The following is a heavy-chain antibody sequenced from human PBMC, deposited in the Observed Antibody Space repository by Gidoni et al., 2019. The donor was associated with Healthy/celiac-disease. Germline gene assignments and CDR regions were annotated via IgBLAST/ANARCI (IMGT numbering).Heavy chain of an antibody. D-gene: IGHD5-18*01. CDR2: IYYSGST. J-gene: IGHJ4*02. CDR1: GGPISSSSYY. V-gene: IGHV4-39*02. CDR3: AREVDTATIFDY. Sequence: QLQLQESGPGLVKPPETRSLTCTVSGGPISSSSYYWGWIRQPPGKGLEWIGSIYYSGSTYYNPSLKSRVTISVDTSKNQFSLKLSSVTAADTAVYYCAREVDTATIFDYWGQGTLVTVSS.